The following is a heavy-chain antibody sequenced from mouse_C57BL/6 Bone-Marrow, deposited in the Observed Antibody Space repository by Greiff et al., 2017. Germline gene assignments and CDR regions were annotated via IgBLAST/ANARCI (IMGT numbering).Heavy chain of an antibody. CDR2: ISSGSSTI. D-gene: IGHD1-1*01. J-gene: IGHJ1*03. CDR3: ARESGSSLYWYFDV. CDR1: GFTFSDYG. Sequence: EVKLMESGGGLVKPGGSLKLSCAASGFTFSDYGMHWVRQAPEKGLEWVAYISSGSSTIYYADTVKGRFTISRDNAKNTLFLQMTSLRSEDTAMYYCARESGSSLYWYFDVWGTGTTVTVSS. V-gene: IGHV5-17*01.